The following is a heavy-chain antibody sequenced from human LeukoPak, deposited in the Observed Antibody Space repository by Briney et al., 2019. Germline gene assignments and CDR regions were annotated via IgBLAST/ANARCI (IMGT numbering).Heavy chain of an antibody. J-gene: IGHJ4*02. CDR3: ARDRATLRGNNYDLLTGYYTGWDY. CDR1: GYTFTSYG. D-gene: IGHD3-9*01. CDR2: VSTYNGNT. V-gene: IGHV1-18*01. Sequence: ASVKVSCKASGYTFTSYGISWVRQAPGQGLEWMGWVSTYNGNTNYAQNLQGRVTMTTDRSTSTAYMELRSLTSDDTAVYHCARDRATLRGNNYDLLTGYYTGWDYWAQGTLVSVSS.